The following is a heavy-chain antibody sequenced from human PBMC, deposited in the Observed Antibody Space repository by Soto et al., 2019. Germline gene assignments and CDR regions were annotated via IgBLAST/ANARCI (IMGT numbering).Heavy chain of an antibody. Sequence: QLQLVESGGGLVKPGGSLRLSCAASGFSFSDYYMAWVRQAPGKGLEWLSYITSSAPTTSYADSVKGRFTISRDNANNSLYLQMNSLRAEDTAVYYCARGRPYGMDVWGQGTTVTVSS. CDR1: GFSFSDYY. CDR3: ARGRPYGMDV. CDR2: ITSSAPTT. V-gene: IGHV3-11*04. J-gene: IGHJ6*02.